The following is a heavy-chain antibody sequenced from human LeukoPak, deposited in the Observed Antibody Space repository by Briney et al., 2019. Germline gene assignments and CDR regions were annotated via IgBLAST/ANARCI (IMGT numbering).Heavy chain of an antibody. CDR1: GFTFSNAW. CDR3: TTGEGSNWYDYNYGMDV. Sequence: GGSLRLSCAASGFTFSNAWMSWVRQAPGKGLEWVGRIKKKTDGGTIDYAAPVKGRFTISRDDSKNTLYLQMNSLKTEDTGVYYCTTGEGSNWYDYNYGMDVWGQGTTVTVSS. V-gene: IGHV3-15*01. CDR2: IKKKTDGGTI. J-gene: IGHJ6*02. D-gene: IGHD6-13*01.